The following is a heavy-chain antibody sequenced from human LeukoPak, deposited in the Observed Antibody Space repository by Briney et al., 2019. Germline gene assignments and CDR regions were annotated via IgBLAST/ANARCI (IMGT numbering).Heavy chain of an antibody. D-gene: IGHD3-10*01. CDR3: ARAPGRYYGSGSFFVSTAFDI. V-gene: IGHV4-39*07. J-gene: IGHJ3*02. Sequence: SETLSLTCTVSGGSISSTNYYWGWIRQPPGKGLEWIGSIYHSGSTYYNPSLKSRVTISVDRSKNQFSLKLSSVTAADTAVYYCARAPGRYYGSGSFFVSTAFDIWGQGTMVTVSS. CDR2: IYHSGST. CDR1: GGSISSTNYY.